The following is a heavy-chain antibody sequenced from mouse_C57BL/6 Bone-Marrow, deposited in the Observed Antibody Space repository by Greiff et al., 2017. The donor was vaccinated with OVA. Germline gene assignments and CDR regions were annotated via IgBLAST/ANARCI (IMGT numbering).Heavy chain of an antibody. D-gene: IGHD2-3*01. Sequence: QVQLQQSGPELVKPGASVKISCKASGYAFSSSWMNWVKQRPGKGLEWIGRIYPGDGDTNYNGKFKGKATLTADKSSSTAYMQLSSLTSEDSAVYFCARGHGYYAAMDYWGQGTSVTVSS. CDR3: ARGHGYYAAMDY. CDR2: IYPGDGDT. J-gene: IGHJ4*01. V-gene: IGHV1-82*01. CDR1: GYAFSSSW.